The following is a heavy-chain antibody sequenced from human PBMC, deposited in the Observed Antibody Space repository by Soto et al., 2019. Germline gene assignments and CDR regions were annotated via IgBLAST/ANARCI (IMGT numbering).Heavy chain of an antibody. CDR3: SRGRGSTPLRD. Sequence: QVPLQESGPGLVKPSQTLSLICTVSGDSMSTGGYYWTWIRQHPGKGLEWIGHIYTTGTTYYSPSLKSQVTMSIDKSSNRFSLNLSSVTAADTAVYYCSRGRGSTPLRDWGPGALVTVSS. CDR2: IYTTGTT. V-gene: IGHV4-31*02. J-gene: IGHJ4*02. D-gene: IGHD6-13*01. CDR1: GDSMSTGGYY.